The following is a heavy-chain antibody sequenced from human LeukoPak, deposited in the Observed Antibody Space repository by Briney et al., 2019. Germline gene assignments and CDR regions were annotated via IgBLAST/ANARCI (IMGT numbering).Heavy chain of an antibody. CDR1: GYTFTRYA. J-gene: IGHJ4*02. Sequence: ASVKVSCTASGYTFTRYAMNWVRQAPGQGLEWMGWISAYNGNTNYAQKLQGRVTMTTDTSTSTAYMELRSLRSDDTAVYYCARVDPRKEYYFDYWGQGTLVTVSS. CDR2: ISAYNGNT. V-gene: IGHV1-18*01. D-gene: IGHD3-10*01. CDR3: ARVDPRKEYYFDY.